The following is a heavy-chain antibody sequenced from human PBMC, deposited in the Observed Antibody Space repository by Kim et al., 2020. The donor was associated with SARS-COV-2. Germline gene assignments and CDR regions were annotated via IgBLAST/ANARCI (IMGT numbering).Heavy chain of an antibody. D-gene: IGHD2-21*02. J-gene: IGHJ4*02. CDR2: T. V-gene: IGHV3-11*06. CDR3: AREGGNSGLGY. Sequence: TNYADSVKGRFTISRDNAKNSLYLQMNSLRAEDTAVYYCAREGGNSGLGYWGQGTLVTVSS.